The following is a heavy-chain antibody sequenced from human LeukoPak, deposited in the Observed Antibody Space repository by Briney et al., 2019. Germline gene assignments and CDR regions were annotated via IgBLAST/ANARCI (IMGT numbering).Heavy chain of an antibody. V-gene: IGHV1-18*01. CDR1: GYTFTTYG. Sequence: ASVTVSCKASGYTFTTYGINWVRQAPGQGLEWMGWISAYNGNTNYAQNLQGRFTLTTNTSASTAYMELRSLRSDDTAVYYCARDLIAARPGWFDPWGQGTLVSVSS. D-gene: IGHD6-6*01. J-gene: IGHJ5*02. CDR3: ARDLIAARPGWFDP. CDR2: ISAYNGNT.